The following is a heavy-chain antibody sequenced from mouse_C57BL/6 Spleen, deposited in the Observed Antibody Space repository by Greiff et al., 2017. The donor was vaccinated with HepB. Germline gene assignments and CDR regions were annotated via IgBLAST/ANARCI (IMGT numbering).Heavy chain of an antibody. D-gene: IGHD1-1*01. CDR2: IYPRDGST. CDR3: ARRITTVAWYFDV. CDR1: GYTFTSYD. V-gene: IGHV1-85*01. Sequence: VLLVESGPELVKPGASVKLSCKASGYTFTSYDINWVKQRPGQGLEWIGWIYPRDGSTKYNEKFKGKATLTVDTSSSTAYMELHSLTSEDSAVYFCARRITTVAWYFDVWGTGTTVTVSS. J-gene: IGHJ1*03.